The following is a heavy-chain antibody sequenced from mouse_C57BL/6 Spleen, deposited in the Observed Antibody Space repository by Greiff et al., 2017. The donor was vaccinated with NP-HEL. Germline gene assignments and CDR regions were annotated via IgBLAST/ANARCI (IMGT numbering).Heavy chain of an antibody. CDR2: IYPSDSET. CDR3: ARWDGSTLSDY. V-gene: IGHV1-61*01. Sequence: QVQLQQPGAELVRPGSSVKLSCKASGYTFTSYWMDWVKQRPGQGLEWIGNIYPSDSETHYNQKFKDKATLTVDKSSSTAYRQLSSLTSEDSAVYYCARWDGSTLSDYWGQGTTLTVSS. CDR1: GYTFTSYW. D-gene: IGHD1-1*01. J-gene: IGHJ2*01.